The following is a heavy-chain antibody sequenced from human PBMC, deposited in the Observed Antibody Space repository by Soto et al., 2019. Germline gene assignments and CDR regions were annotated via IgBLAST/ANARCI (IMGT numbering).Heavy chain of an antibody. CDR2: ISDDGSTA. V-gene: IGHV3-74*01. CDR1: GFTFRAYW. Sequence: ESLRLSCAVSGFTFRAYWMHWVRQVPGKGLTWVSRISDDGSTATYADSVKGRFVISRDNAKNSLYLEMNTLRADDSGLYYCARGPRVSSTGTGAHWGRGTLVTVSS. D-gene: IGHD1-1*01. CDR3: ARGPRVSSTGTGAH. J-gene: IGHJ4*02.